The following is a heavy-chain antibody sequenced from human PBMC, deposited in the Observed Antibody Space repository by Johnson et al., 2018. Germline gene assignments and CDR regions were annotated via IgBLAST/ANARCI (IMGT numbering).Heavy chain of an antibody. V-gene: IGHV3-11*04. CDR3: ARGGNYYYYYMDV. CDR2: ISGSGTTI. J-gene: IGHJ6*03. CDR1: GFTFSDYY. Sequence: QVQLVESGGGLVKPGGSXRLSCAASGFTFSDYYISWIRQAPGKGLEWVSYISGSGTTIHYADSVKGRFTISRDNAKKSLYLQMNSLKAEATAVYYRARGGNYYYYYMDVWGKGTTVTVSS. D-gene: IGHD3-16*01.